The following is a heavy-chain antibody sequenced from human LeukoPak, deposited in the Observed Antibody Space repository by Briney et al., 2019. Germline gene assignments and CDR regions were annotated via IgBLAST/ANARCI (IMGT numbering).Heavy chain of an antibody. CDR2: FDPEYGET. J-gene: IGHJ6*02. CDR1: GYTLTELS. D-gene: IGHD5-12*01. V-gene: IGHV1-24*01. CDR3: ATQGDSDYAYENSYYYYYGMDV. Sequence: ASVKVSCKVSGYTLTELSMHWVRQAPGEGLEWMGSFDPEYGETIYAQKFQGRVTMTEDTSTDTAYMELSSLRSEDTAVYYCATQGDSDYAYENSYYYYYGMDVWGQGTTVTVSS.